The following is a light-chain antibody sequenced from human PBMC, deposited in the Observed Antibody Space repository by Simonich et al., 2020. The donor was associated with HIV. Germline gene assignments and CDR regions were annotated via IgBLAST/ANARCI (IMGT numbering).Light chain of an antibody. CDR3: QQRSNWPSLT. J-gene: IGKJ4*01. CDR2: GAS. CDR1: ESVSSN. V-gene: IGKV3-11*01. Sequence: EIVMTQSPATLSVSPGERATLSCRASESVSSNLAWYQQKPGQAPRLLIYGASTRATGIPARFSGSGSGTDFTLTISSLEPEDFALYYCQQRSNWPSLTFGGGTKVEIK.